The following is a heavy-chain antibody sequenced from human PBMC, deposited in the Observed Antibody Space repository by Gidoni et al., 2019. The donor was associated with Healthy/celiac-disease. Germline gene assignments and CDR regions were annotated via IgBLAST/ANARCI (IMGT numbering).Heavy chain of an antibody. Sequence: QVQLVESGGGVVQPGRSLRLSCAASGFTFSSYGMPWVRQAPGKGLGWVAVISYDGSNKSYADSVKGRFTISRDKSKNTLYLQMNSLRAEDTAVYYCAKVYGAYYDILTGSEYYFDYWGQGTLVTVSS. D-gene: IGHD3-9*01. J-gene: IGHJ4*02. CDR1: GFTFSSYG. CDR2: ISYDGSNK. V-gene: IGHV3-30*18. CDR3: AKVYGAYYDILTGSEYYFDY.